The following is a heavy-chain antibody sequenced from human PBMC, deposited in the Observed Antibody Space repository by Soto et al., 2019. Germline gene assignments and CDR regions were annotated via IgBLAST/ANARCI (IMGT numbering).Heavy chain of an antibody. D-gene: IGHD3-10*01. CDR1: GGTFSSYA. CDR3: ARDRGTMVRGVYYGMDV. V-gene: IGHV1-69*12. Sequence: QVQLVQSGAEVKKPGSSVKVSCKASGGTFSSYAISWVRQAPGQGLEWMGGIIPIFGTANYAQKFQGRVTITADESTSTAYMELSSLRCEDTAVYYCARDRGTMVRGVYYGMDVWGQGTTVTVSS. J-gene: IGHJ6*02. CDR2: IIPIFGTA.